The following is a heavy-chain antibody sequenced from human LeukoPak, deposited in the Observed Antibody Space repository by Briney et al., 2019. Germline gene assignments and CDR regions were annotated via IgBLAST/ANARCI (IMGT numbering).Heavy chain of an antibody. CDR1: GFTFSIYA. V-gene: IGHV3-23*01. J-gene: IGHJ4*02. D-gene: IGHD1-1*01. CDR3: ARSRWENWNDFFDY. Sequence: GGSLRLSCAASGFTFSIYAMSWVRQAPGKGLAWVSGLNEDGGYTYYADSVKGRFTFSRDNAKNSLYLQLNSLRDEDTAVYYCARSRWENWNDFFDYWGQGTLVTVSS. CDR2: LNEDGGYT.